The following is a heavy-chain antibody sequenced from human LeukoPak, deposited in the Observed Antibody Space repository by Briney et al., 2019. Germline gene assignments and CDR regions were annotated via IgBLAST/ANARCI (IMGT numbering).Heavy chain of an antibody. D-gene: IGHD3-22*01. CDR1: GFTFSSSA. Sequence: GGSLRLSCAASGFTFSSSAMNWVRQAPGKGLEWVSGIRGSGGSTHYADAVKGRFTISRDNSKNTLYVQMNSLRAEDTAVYYCATRYYYDSSGYYSWGQGTLVTVSS. CDR3: ATRYYYDSSGYYS. V-gene: IGHV3-23*01. CDR2: IRGSGGST. J-gene: IGHJ4*02.